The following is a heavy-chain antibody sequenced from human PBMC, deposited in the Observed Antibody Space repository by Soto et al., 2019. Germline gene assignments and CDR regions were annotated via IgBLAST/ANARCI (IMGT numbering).Heavy chain of an antibody. Sequence: PVGSLKLSCAASVFTFSSYSMNCVRHSPGKWLEWVSYISSSSSTIYYADSVKGRFTISRDNAKNSLYLQMNSLRDEDTAVYYCARGGGPDTAMVHTYYYYYYGMDVWGQGTTVTVSS. V-gene: IGHV3-48*02. CDR3: ARGGGPDTAMVHTYYYYYYGMDV. D-gene: IGHD5-18*01. CDR2: ISSSSSTI. CDR1: VFTFSSYS. J-gene: IGHJ6*02.